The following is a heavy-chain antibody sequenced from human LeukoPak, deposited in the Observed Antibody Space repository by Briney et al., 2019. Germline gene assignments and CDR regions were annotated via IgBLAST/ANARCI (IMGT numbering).Heavy chain of an antibody. CDR3: AKDRDGYNFAWFDP. V-gene: IGHV3-30*18. CDR2: ISYDGSNK. Sequence: PGGSLRLSCAASGFTFSSYGMHWVRQAPGKGLEWVAVISYDGSNKYYADSVKGRFTISRDHSKNTLYLQMNSLRAEDTAVYYCAKDRDGYNFAWFDPWGQGTLVTVSS. J-gene: IGHJ5*02. D-gene: IGHD5-24*01. CDR1: GFTFSSYG.